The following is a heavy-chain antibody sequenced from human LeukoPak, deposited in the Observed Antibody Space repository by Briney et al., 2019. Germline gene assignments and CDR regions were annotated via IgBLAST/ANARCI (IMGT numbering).Heavy chain of an antibody. V-gene: IGHV3-30*04. D-gene: IGHD2-21*02. Sequence: PGGSLRLSCAASGFTFSRYTMHWVRQAPGKGLEWVAVISHDGSNEYYADSVEGRFTISRDNSKNTLYVQMNSLRAEDTAVYYCARPLKGSDYCGADCYSRAFNMWGQGTMVTVSS. J-gene: IGHJ3*02. CDR3: ARPLKGSDYCGADCYSRAFNM. CDR1: GFTFSRYT. CDR2: ISHDGSNE.